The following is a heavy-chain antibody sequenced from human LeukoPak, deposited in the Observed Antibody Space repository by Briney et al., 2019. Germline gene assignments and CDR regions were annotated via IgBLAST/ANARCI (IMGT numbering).Heavy chain of an antibody. CDR2: IKGDGSSI. Sequence: GGSLRLSCAASGFTLSSYWMHWVRQAPGKGLVWVSCIKGDGSSIGYADSVKGRFTISRDNAKNTLYLQMNSLRSEDTAVYYCTRDWRNKAFDIWGQGTMVTVSS. CDR3: TRDWRNKAFDI. J-gene: IGHJ3*02. V-gene: IGHV3-74*01. D-gene: IGHD1/OR15-1a*01. CDR1: GFTLSSYW.